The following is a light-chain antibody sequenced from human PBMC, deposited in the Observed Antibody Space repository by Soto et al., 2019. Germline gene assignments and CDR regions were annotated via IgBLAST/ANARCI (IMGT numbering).Light chain of an antibody. CDR2: GAF. V-gene: IGKV3-15*01. CDR1: QRGSSN. CDR3: QQYNNWLYT. Sequence: EIVMTQSPATLSVSPGERATLSCRASQRGSSNLAWYQQKPCQAPRLLIYGAFTRATGIPARFSGSGSGTEFTLTISSLQSEDFAVYYCQQYNNWLYTFGQGTKLEIK. J-gene: IGKJ2*01.